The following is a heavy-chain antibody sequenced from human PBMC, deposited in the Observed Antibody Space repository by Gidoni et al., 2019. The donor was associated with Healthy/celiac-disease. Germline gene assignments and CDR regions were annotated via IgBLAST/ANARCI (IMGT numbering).Heavy chain of an antibody. CDR3: AKGYYDILTGYSHVYYYYYGMDV. J-gene: IGHJ6*02. Sequence: EVQLLESGGGLVQPGGSLRLSCAASGFTFSSYAMSWVRQAPGKGLEWVSAISGSGGSTCYADSVKGRFTISRDNSKNTLYLQMNSLRAEDTAVYYCAKGYYDILTGYSHVYYYYYGMDVWGQGTTVTVSS. CDR1: GFTFSSYA. D-gene: IGHD3-9*01. CDR2: ISGSGGST. V-gene: IGHV3-23*01.